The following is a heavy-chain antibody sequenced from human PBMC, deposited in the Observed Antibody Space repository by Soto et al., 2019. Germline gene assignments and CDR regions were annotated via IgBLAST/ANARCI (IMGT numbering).Heavy chain of an antibody. CDR1: GYTFTSYG. V-gene: IGHV1-18*01. D-gene: IGHD1-26*01. Sequence: QVQLVQSGAEVKKPGASVKVSCKASGYTFTSYGISWVRQAPGQGLEWMGWISANNGKTNYAQKLQGRATMTTDTTTSTANMELRSLRSDDTDVYYCARDRGSYALDYWGQGTLVTVSS. CDR2: ISANNGKT. J-gene: IGHJ4*02. CDR3: ARDRGSYALDY.